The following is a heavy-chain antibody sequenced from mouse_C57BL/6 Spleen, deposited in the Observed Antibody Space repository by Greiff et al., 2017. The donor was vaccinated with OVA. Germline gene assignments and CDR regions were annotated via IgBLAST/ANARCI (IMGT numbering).Heavy chain of an antibody. D-gene: IGHD2-12*01. J-gene: IGHJ3*01. CDR3: ARRTYYSPFAY. CDR2: IDPNSGGT. CDR1: GYTFTSYW. Sequence: VKLQQPGAELVKPGASVKLSCKASGYTFTSYWMHWVKQRPGRGLEWIGRIDPNSGGTKYNEKFKSKATLTVDKPSSTAYMQLSSLTSEDSAVYYCARRTYYSPFAYWGQGTLVTVSA. V-gene: IGHV1-72*01.